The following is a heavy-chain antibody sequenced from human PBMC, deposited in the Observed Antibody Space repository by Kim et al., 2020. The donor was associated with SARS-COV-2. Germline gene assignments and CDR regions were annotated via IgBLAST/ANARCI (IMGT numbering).Heavy chain of an antibody. CDR2: IYYSGST. Sequence: SETLSLTCTVSGGSISSYYWSWIRQPPGKGLEWIGYIYYSGSTNYNPSLKRRVTISVDTSKNQFSLKLSSVPAADTAVYYCARARYVDWSLCYYYYYMDVLGKGTTVTVSS. V-gene: IGHV4-59*01. J-gene: IGHJ6*03. CDR1: GGSISSYY. CDR3: ARARYVDWSLCYYYYYMDV. D-gene: IGHD3-9*01.